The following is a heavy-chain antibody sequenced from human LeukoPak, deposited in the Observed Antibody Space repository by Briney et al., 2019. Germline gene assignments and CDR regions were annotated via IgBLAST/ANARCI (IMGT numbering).Heavy chain of an antibody. CDR3: ASHSESCGDSVLHY. V-gene: IGHV3-23*01. CDR1: GFTFSSYA. J-gene: IGHJ4*02. CDR2: ISGSGGST. D-gene: IGHD4-17*01. Sequence: GGSLRLSCAASGFTFSSYAMSWVRQAAGKGLEWVSGISGSGGSTYYADSVKGRFTISRDNSKNTLYLQMNSLRAEDTAAYYCASHSESCGDSVLHYWGQGTLVTVSS.